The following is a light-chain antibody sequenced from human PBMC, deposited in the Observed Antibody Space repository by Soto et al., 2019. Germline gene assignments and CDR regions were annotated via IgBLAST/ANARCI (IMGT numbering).Light chain of an antibody. CDR1: QSVSSN. CDR2: GAS. Sequence: EIVMTQSPATLSVSPGERATLSCRASQSVSSNLAWYQQKPGQAPRLLIYGASTRATGIPARFSGSGSVTEFTLTISRLQSVDFAVYYCQQYNNWPLLTFGGGTKVEIK. CDR3: QQYNNWPLLT. V-gene: IGKV3-15*01. J-gene: IGKJ4*01.